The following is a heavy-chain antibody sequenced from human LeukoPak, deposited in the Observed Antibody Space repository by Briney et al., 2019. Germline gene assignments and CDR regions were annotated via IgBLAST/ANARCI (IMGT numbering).Heavy chain of an antibody. CDR2: IYPGDSDT. J-gene: IGHJ4*02. Sequence: GESLQISCKGSGYSFTSYWIGWVRQLPGKGLGWVGIIYPGDSDTRYSPSFQGQVTISADKSISTAYLQWSTLKASDTAMYYCARLAIPASLIDYWGQGTLVTVSS. V-gene: IGHV5-51*01. CDR3: ARLAIPASLIDY. D-gene: IGHD6-6*01. CDR1: GYSFTSYW.